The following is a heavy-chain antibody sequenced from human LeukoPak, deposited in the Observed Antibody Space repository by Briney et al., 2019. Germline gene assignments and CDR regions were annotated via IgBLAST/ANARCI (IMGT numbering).Heavy chain of an antibody. CDR1: GYTFTSYY. J-gene: IGHJ4*02. CDR2: INPSGGST. CDR3: ASGPGALTIFGAKNPSYYFDY. V-gene: IGHV1-46*01. Sequence: ASVKVSCKASGYTFTSYYMHWVRQAPGQGLEWMGIINPSGGSTNYAQKFQGRVTITADESTSTAYMELSSLRSEDTAVYYCASGPGALTIFGAKNPSYYFDYWGQGTLVTVSS. D-gene: IGHD3-3*01.